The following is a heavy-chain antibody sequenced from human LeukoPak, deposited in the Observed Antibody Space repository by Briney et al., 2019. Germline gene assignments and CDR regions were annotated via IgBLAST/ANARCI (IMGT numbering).Heavy chain of an antibody. V-gene: IGHV3-20*04. CDR3: ARDYRGDDCYSAYYYYYMDV. Sequence: PGGSLRLSCAASGFTFDDYGMSWVRQAPGKGLEWVSGIDWNGGSTGYAASVKGRFTTSRDNAKNSLYLQMNSLRAEDTALYYCARDYRGDDCYSAYYYYYMDVRGKGTTVTVSS. D-gene: IGHD2-21*01. CDR2: IDWNGGST. CDR1: GFTFDDYG. J-gene: IGHJ6*03.